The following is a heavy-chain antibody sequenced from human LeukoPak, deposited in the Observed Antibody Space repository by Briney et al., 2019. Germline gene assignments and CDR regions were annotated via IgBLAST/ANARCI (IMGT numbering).Heavy chain of an antibody. CDR3: ARAGGRPKAAAFDI. V-gene: IGHV4-59*01. D-gene: IGHD1-26*01. J-gene: IGHJ3*02. CDR1: GGSISSYY. Sequence: SETLSLTCTVSGGSISSYYWSWIRQPPGKGLEWSGYIYYSGSTNYNPSLKSRVTISVDTSKNQFSLKLSSVTAADTAVYYCARAGGRPKAAAFDIWGQGTMVTVSS. CDR2: IYYSGST.